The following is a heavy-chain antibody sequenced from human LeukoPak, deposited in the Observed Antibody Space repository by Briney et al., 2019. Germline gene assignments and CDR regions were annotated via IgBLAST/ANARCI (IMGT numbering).Heavy chain of an antibody. CDR1: GYTFTGYY. Sequence: ASVKVSCKASGYTFTGYYMHWVRQAPGQGLEWMGWINPNSGGTNYALKFQGRVTMTRDTSISTAYMELSRLGSDDTAVYYCARFSSGWSFDYWGQGTLVTVSS. D-gene: IGHD6-19*01. J-gene: IGHJ4*02. CDR3: ARFSSGWSFDY. V-gene: IGHV1-2*02. CDR2: INPNSGGT.